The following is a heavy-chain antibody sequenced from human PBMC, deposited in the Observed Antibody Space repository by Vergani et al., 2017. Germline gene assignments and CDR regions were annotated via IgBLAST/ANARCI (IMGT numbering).Heavy chain of an antibody. CDR1: GFTFSNAW. J-gene: IGHJ4*02. CDR3: TAGTGRSDFDC. D-gene: IGHD2-15*01. Sequence: EVQLVESGGGLVKPGGSLTLSCAASGFTFSNAWMSWVRQAPGKGLEWVGRIKGKTDGGTRDFAAPVKGRFSIPRDDSKTTVYLQMNSLRTEDTAVYFCTAGTGRSDFDCWGQGTLVTVSS. V-gene: IGHV3-15*01. CDR2: IKGKTDGGTR.